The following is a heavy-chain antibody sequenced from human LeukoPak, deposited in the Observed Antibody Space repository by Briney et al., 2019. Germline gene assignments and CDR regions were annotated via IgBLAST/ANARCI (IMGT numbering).Heavy chain of an antibody. D-gene: IGHD3-3*01. CDR3: AREYYDFWSGSFQH. CDR1: GFTVSSNY. V-gene: IGHV3-66*01. J-gene: IGHJ1*01. CDR2: IYSGGST. Sequence: GGSLRLSCAASGFTVSSNYMSWVRQAPGKGLEWVSVIYSGGSTYYADSVKGGFTISRDNSKTTLYLQMNSLRAEDTAVYYCAREYYDFWSGSFQHWGQGTLVTVSS.